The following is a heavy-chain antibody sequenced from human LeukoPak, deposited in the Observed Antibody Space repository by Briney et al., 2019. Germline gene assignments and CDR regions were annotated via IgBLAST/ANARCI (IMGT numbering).Heavy chain of an antibody. D-gene: IGHD3-10*01. CDR2: MNPNSGNT. Sequence: GASVKVSCKASGYTFTSYDINWVRQATGQGLEWMGWMNPNSGNTGYAQKFQGRVTMTRNTSIRTAYMELSSLRSEDTAVYYCARGRRYYYGSGSYGSDYWGQGTLVTVSS. CDR3: ARGRRYYYGSGSYGSDY. CDR1: GYTFTSYD. V-gene: IGHV1-8*01. J-gene: IGHJ4*02.